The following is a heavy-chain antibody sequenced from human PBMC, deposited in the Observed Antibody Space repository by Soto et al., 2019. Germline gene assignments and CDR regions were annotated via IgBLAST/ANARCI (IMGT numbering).Heavy chain of an antibody. V-gene: IGHV4-31*03. D-gene: IGHD6-6*01. CDR3: ARDRHNNFFDP. CDR2: IYYSGST. Sequence: SSXTLSLTCTVSGASISSGGYYWTWIRQSPGKGLEWIGYIYYSGSTYYNPSLESRVAISLDTSRSQFSLTLHSVTAADTAIYYCARDRHNNFFDPWGQGTLVTVSS. CDR1: GASISSGGYY. J-gene: IGHJ5*02.